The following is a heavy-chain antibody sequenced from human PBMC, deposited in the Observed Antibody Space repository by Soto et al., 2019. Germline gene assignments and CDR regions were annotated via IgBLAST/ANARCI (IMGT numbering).Heavy chain of an antibody. CDR2: ISSSSSTI. J-gene: IGHJ3*02. CDR3: AGGLSGYQPYDAFDI. D-gene: IGHD3-22*01. V-gene: IGHV3-48*02. CDR1: GSTFSSYS. Sequence: GGSLRLSCAASGSTFSSYSMNWVRQAPGKGLEWVSYISSSSSTIYYADSVKGRFTISRDNAKNSLYLQMNSLRDEDTAVYYCAGGLSGYQPYDAFDIWGQGTMVTVSS.